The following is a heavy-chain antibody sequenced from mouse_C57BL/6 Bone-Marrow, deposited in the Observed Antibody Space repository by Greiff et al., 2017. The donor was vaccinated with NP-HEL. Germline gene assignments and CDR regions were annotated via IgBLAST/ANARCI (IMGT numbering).Heavy chain of an antibody. CDR3: ARNYGSPYWYFDV. Sequence: EVKLMESGGGLVKPGGSLKLSCAASGFTFSSYAMSWVRQTPEKRLEWVATISDGGSYTYYPDNVKGRFTISRDNAKNNLYLQMSHLKSEDTAMYYCARNYGSPYWYFDVWGTGTTVTVSS. CDR1: GFTFSSYA. J-gene: IGHJ1*03. D-gene: IGHD1-1*01. CDR2: ISDGGSYT. V-gene: IGHV5-4*03.